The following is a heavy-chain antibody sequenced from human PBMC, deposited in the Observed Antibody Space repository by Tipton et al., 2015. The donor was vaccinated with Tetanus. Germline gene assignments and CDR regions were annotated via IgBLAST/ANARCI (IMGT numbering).Heavy chain of an antibody. CDR1: GFTFSNSG. CDR3: IYTSSWSAFGY. CDR2: ISYDGNCQ. D-gene: IGHD6-13*01. V-gene: IGHV3-30*03. Sequence: QLVQSGRGVVQPGRSLRLSCAASGFTFSNSGMHWVRQAPGKGLEWVAIISYDGNCQSYAESVKGRFTISRDNSKSTLFLQMNGLRAEDTAVYYCIYTSSWSAFGYWGQGSLVTVSS. J-gene: IGHJ4*02.